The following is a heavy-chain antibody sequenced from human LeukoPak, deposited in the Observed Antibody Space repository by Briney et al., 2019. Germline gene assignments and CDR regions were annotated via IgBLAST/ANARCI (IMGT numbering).Heavy chain of an antibody. Sequence: ASVKVSCKASGYTFTSYDINWVRQATGQGLEWMGWMNPNSGNTGYAQKFQGRVTMTRNTSISTAYMELSSLRSEDTAVYYCARRSYGSGWYYFDYWGQGPRSPSPQ. CDR2: MNPNSGNT. D-gene: IGHD6-19*01. CDR1: GYTFTSYD. V-gene: IGHV1-8*01. J-gene: IGHJ4*02. CDR3: ARRSYGSGWYYFDY.